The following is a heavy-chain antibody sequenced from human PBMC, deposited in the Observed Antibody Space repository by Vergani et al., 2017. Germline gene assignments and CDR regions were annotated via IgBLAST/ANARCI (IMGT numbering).Heavy chain of an antibody. V-gene: IGHV3-23*01. D-gene: IGHD3-22*01. CDR2: MAGRGDST. CDR3: AKGSQPVNYFDSRFDS. CDR1: GFIFNHYA. Sequence: PPLESGGGLVQPGGSLRLSCAASGFIFNHYAMNWVRQAPGKGREWVSGMAGRGDSTDNADSVKCRFTISRDNSKNTLYLQSNSLRADDTAIYYSAKGSQPVNYFDSRFDSWGQGTLVGVSS. J-gene: IGHJ4*02.